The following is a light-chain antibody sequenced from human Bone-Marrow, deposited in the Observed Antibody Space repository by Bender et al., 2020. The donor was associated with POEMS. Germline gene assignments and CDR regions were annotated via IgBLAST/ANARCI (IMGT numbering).Light chain of an antibody. V-gene: IGLV2-23*01. CDR1: SSDFRRFDY. Sequence: QSALTQPPSASGSPGQSITISCTGTSSDFRRFDYVSWYQKQPGTAPKVIIHDDKRRPSGVSPRFSASKSGNVAFLTISELQNEDEADYYCCSFAGGPYVFGTGT. CDR3: CSFAGGPYV. CDR2: DDK. J-gene: IGLJ1*01.